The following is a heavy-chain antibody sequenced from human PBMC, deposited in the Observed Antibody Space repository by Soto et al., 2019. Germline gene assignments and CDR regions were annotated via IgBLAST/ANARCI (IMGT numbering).Heavy chain of an antibody. J-gene: IGHJ6*02. Sequence: QITLKESGPTLMKPTQTLTLTCTFSGFSLSTRGVGVGWIRQPPGKALEWLALIYWDNDKRYSPSLRNRLTITKDPSKNQVVLTMTNMAPVDTATYYCAHSRCGGDCLQSYPSHYYYGMDVWGQGTTVTVSS. CDR1: GFSLSTRGVG. D-gene: IGHD2-21*02. V-gene: IGHV2-5*02. CDR2: IYWDNDK. CDR3: AHSRCGGDCLQSYPSHYYYGMDV.